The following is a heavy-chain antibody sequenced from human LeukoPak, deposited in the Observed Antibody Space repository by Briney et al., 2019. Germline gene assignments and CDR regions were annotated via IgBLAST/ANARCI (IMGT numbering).Heavy chain of an antibody. CDR3: AKDLVVLSGLGY. J-gene: IGHJ4*02. CDR1: GFTFSSYG. Sequence: PGGSLRLSCAASGFTFSSYGMSWVRQAPGKGLEWVSGISGSGGSTYYADSVKGRSTISRDNSKNTLYLQMNSLRAEDTAIYYCAKDLVVLSGLGYWGQGTLVTVSS. V-gene: IGHV3-23*01. D-gene: IGHD2-2*01. CDR2: ISGSGGST.